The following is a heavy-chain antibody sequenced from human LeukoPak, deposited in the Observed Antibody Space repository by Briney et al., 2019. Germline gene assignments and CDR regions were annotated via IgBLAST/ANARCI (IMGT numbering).Heavy chain of an antibody. CDR1: GFTFSSYA. J-gene: IGHJ4*02. CDR2: ISGSGGST. V-gene: IGHV3-23*01. D-gene: IGHD3-10*01. CDR3: AKSLGVVRGVYL. Sequence: GGSLRLSCAAAGFTFSSYAMSWVRQARGKGLEWVSAISGSGGSTYYADSVKGRFTISRDNSKNSLYLQMNSLRAEDTAVYYCAKSLGVVRGVYLWGQGTLVTVSS.